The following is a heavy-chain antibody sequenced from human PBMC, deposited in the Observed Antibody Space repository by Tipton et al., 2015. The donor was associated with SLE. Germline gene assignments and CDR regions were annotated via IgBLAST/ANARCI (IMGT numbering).Heavy chain of an antibody. Sequence: SLRLSCTASGFTVRINDMNWVRQAPGKGLEWVSYISNSGGTIYYEDSVKGRFTISRDNGKNSLYLQMNSLRAEDTAVYYCATDYYDSSGYPTFFDYWGQGTLVTFSS. CDR3: ATDYYDSSGYPTFFDY. V-gene: IGHV3-48*03. J-gene: IGHJ4*02. CDR2: ISNSGGTI. D-gene: IGHD3-22*01. CDR1: GFTVRIND.